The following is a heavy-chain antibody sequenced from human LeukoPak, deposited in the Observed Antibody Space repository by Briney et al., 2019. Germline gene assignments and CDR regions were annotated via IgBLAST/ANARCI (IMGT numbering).Heavy chain of an antibody. Sequence: PGGSLRLSCAASGFTFSSYAMSWVRQAPGKGLKWVSAISGSGGSTYYADSVKGRFTISRDNSKNTLYLQMNSLRAEDTAVYYCAKSHLIGYYYYYYMDVWGKGTTVTVSS. CDR3: AKSHLIGYYYYYYMDV. D-gene: IGHD2/OR15-2a*01. CDR2: ISGSGGST. V-gene: IGHV3-23*01. J-gene: IGHJ6*03. CDR1: GFTFSSYA.